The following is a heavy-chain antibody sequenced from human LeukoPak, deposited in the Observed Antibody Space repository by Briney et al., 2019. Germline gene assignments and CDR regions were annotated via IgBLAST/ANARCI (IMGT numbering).Heavy chain of an antibody. CDR2: ISGSSSYI. CDR3: ARDQDRAFDI. J-gene: IGHJ3*02. V-gene: IGHV3-21*01. CDR1: GFPFSSYF. Sequence: PGGSLRLSCAASGFPFSSYFMNWVRQAPGKGLEWVSSISGSSSYIYDADSVKGRFTISRDNAKNSLYLQMNSLRAEDTAVYYCARDQDRAFDIWGQGTMVTVSS.